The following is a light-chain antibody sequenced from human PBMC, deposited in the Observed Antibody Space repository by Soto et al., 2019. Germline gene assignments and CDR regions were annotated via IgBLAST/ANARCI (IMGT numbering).Light chain of an antibody. CDR1: QSVSSSY. CDR2: AAS. CDR3: QQYGTSSLG. J-gene: IGKJ3*01. V-gene: IGKV3-20*01. Sequence: EIVLTQSPGTLSLSPGERATLSCRASQSVSSSYLAWYQQKPGQAPRLLIYAASSRATGIPDRFSGSGSGTAFTLTISRLEPEEFAVYYWQQYGTSSLGFGPGTKVDIK.